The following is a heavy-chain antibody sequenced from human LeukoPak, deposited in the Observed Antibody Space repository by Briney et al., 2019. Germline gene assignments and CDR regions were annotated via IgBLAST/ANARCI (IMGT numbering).Heavy chain of an antibody. CDR3: ANKRSEETKQHHHGSGSYFNPWYYGMDV. CDR1: GGSFDNYA. V-gene: IGHV1-69*01. Sequence: SVKVSCKASGGSFDNYAFSWVRQAPGHGLEWMGGIIPTFGTPHYAEKFQGRATITADESTSTAYMELSSLRSEDTAVYYCANKRSEETKQHHHGSGSYFNPWYYGMDVWGQGTKVSVSS. CDR2: IIPTFGTP. J-gene: IGHJ6*02. D-gene: IGHD3-10*01.